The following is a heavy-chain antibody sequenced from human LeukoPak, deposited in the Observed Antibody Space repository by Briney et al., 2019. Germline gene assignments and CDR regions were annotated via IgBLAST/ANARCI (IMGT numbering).Heavy chain of an antibody. D-gene: IGHD5-12*01. J-gene: IGHJ4*02. Sequence: GASVKVSCKASGYTFTSYGISWVRQAPGQGLEWMGWISAYNGNTNYAQKLQGRVTMTTDTSTSTAYMELRSLRSDDTAVYYCAREGEWLRNHSSGFDYWGQGTLVTVSS. V-gene: IGHV1-18*01. CDR1: GYTFTSYG. CDR2: ISAYNGNT. CDR3: AREGEWLRNHSSGFDY.